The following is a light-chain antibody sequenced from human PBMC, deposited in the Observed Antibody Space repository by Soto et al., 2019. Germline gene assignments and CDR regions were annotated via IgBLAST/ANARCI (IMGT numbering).Light chain of an antibody. Sequence: DIVMTQYPDSLVVSLGERVTINCKSSQSVLYSSNNRNYLAWYQQKPGQPPKLLIYWASTRESGVPDRFSGSGSGADFTLKISRVEAEDVAVYYCMQATHWPPTFGQGTKVDIK. CDR3: MQATHWPPT. J-gene: IGKJ1*01. CDR1: QSVLYSSNNRNY. CDR2: WAS. V-gene: IGKV4-1*01.